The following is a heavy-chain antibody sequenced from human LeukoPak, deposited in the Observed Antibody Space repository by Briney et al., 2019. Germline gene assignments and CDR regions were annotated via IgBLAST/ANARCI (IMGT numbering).Heavy chain of an antibody. CDR3: AKDYVWGSPYYFDY. CDR2: ITGSGGTT. V-gene: IGHV3-23*01. J-gene: IGHJ4*02. D-gene: IGHD3-16*01. Sequence: PGGSLRLSCVASGFTFSNYVMSWVRQAPGKGLEWVSGITGSGGTTYYADSVKGRFTISRDNSKNTLYLQMNSLRAEDTAVYYCAKDYVWGSPYYFDYWGQGALVTVSS. CDR1: GFTFSNYV.